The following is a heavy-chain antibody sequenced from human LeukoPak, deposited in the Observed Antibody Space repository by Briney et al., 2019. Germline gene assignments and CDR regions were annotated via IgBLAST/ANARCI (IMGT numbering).Heavy chain of an antibody. CDR2: ISYDESNK. CDR3: AKTRHMVRVSFFDY. D-gene: IGHD3-10*01. J-gene: IGHJ4*02. V-gene: IGHV3-30*04. CDR1: GFTFSSNA. Sequence: GGSLRLSCAASGFTFSSNAMHWVRQAPGKGLEWVAIISYDESNKYYADSVKGRFTISRDKSKNTLYLQMNSLRTDDTAVYYCAKTRHMVRVSFFDYWGQGTLVTVSS.